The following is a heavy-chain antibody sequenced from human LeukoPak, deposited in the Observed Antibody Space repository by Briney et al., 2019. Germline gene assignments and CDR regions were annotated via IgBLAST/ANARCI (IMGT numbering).Heavy chain of an antibody. CDR2: INHSGST. CDR3: ARDGDGYNRGIFVY. D-gene: IGHD5-24*01. Sequence: PSETLSLTCAVYGGSFSGYYWSWIRQPPGKGLEWIGEINHSGSTNYNPSLKSRVTISVDTSKNQFSLKLSSVTAADTAVYYCARDGDGYNRGIFVYWGQGTLVTVSS. V-gene: IGHV4-34*01. J-gene: IGHJ4*02. CDR1: GGSFSGYY.